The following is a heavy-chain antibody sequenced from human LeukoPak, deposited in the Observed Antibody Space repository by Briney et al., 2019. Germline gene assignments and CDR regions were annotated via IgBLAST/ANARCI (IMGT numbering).Heavy chain of an antibody. CDR1: GGSTSSSSYY. V-gene: IGHV4-39*01. J-gene: IGHJ1*01. D-gene: IGHD6-13*01. Sequence: SSETLSLTCTVSGGSTSSSSYYWGWIRQPPGKGLEWIGSIYYSGSTYYNPSLKSRVTISVDTSKNQFSLKLSSVTAADTAVYYCARHGGSWYHAEYFQHWGQGTLVTVSS. CDR2: IYYSGST. CDR3: ARHGGSWYHAEYFQH.